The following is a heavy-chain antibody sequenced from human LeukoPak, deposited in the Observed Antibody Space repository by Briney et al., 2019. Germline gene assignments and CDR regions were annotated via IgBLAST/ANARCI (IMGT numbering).Heavy chain of an antibody. D-gene: IGHD2-2*02. V-gene: IGHV1-2*02. J-gene: IGHJ4*02. Sequence: ASVKVSCKASGYTFTGYYMHWVRQAPGQGLEWMGWINPNSGGTNYAQKFQGRVTMTRDTSISTAYMELSRLRSDDTAVYYCASQDCSSTSCYRGRGYWGQGPLVTVS. CDR1: GYTFTGYY. CDR3: ASQDCSSTSCYRGRGY. CDR2: INPNSGGT.